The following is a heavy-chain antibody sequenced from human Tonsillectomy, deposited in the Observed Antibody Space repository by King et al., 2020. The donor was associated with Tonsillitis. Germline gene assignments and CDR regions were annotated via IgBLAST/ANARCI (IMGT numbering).Heavy chain of an antibody. Sequence: VQLVESGGGVVQPGGSLRLSCTPSGFTFSTYGMHWVRQAPGNGLEWVAFIRYDESDKYYADSVKGRFTISRDNSKNTLYLQLNSLRAEDTAVYYCAKDRAYNSYCDSWGQGPLVTVSS. CDR2: IRYDESDK. J-gene: IGHJ4*02. CDR3: AKDRAYNSYCDS. V-gene: IGHV3-30*02. D-gene: IGHD5-24*01. CDR1: GFTFSTYG.